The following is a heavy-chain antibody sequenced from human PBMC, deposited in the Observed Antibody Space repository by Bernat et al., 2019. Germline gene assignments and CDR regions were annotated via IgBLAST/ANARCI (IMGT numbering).Heavy chain of an antibody. D-gene: IGHD6-19*01. CDR1: GFTFSSYA. CDR3: QKSVGSGWRYYFDY. J-gene: IGHJ4*02. V-gene: IGHV3-23*04. CDR2: ITGSGGRT. Sequence: EVQLVESGGSLVQPVGSLRLSCAASGFTFSSYAMSWVRQDPGKGLEWVSVITGSGGRTYSANSVKGRYTSSRATSKNTLYLRMNRLRAEDTAVDYCQKSVGSGWRYYFDYWGQGTLVTVSS.